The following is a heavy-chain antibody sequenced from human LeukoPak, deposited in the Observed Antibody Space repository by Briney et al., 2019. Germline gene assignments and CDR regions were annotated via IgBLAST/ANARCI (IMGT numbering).Heavy chain of an antibody. CDR2: ISSSDSGGNT. J-gene: IGHJ2*01. D-gene: IGHD1-26*01. CDR1: GVTLSNYA. Sequence: GGSLRLSCVASGVTLSNYAMSWARQAPGKGLEWVSGISSSDSGGNTYYADSVKGRFTISRDSSRSTLFLHMNTLRAEDTAIYYCAKDRTVGASYWYFDLWGRGTLVTVSS. CDR3: AKDRTVGASYWYFDL. V-gene: IGHV3-23*01.